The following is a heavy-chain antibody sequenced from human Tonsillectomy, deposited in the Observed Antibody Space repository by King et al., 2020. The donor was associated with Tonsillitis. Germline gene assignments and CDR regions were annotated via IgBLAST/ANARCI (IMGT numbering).Heavy chain of an antibody. CDR3: ARDTYSGSYKVDY. CDR2: ISVYSGNT. CDR1: GYTFTSYG. V-gene: IGHV1-18*04. J-gene: IGHJ4*02. D-gene: IGHD1-26*01. Sequence: QLVQSGAEVKKPGASVKVSCKASGYTFTSYGISWVRQVPGQGLEWMGWISVYSGNTNYTQKLQGRVNMTTDTSTSTAYMELRSLRSDDTAVYYCARDTYSGSYKVDYWGQGTLVTVSS.